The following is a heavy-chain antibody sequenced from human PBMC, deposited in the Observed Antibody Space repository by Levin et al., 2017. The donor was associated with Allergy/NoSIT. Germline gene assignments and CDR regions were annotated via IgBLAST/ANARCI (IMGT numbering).Heavy chain of an antibody. D-gene: IGHD6-6*01. CDR1: GITFSGYT. J-gene: IGHJ3*02. V-gene: IGHV3-21*01. Sequence: GESLKISCAASGITFSGYTLNWVRQAPGKGLEWVSSISSSSAYIYYADSLKGRFTISRDDAKNSLSLQMNSLRVEDTAVYYCASDGSYDTLDIWGQGTMVTVSS. CDR2: ISSSSAYI. CDR3: ASDGSYDTLDI.